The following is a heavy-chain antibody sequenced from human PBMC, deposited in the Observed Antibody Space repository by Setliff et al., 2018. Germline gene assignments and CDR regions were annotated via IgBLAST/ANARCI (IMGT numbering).Heavy chain of an antibody. J-gene: IGHJ6*03. V-gene: IGHV1-69*06. CDR3: ARGRHPPWSGYPYYYMDV. D-gene: IGHD3-3*01. Sequence: SVKVSCKASGGTFGSSALSWVRQAPGQGLEWMGRIMPIFGSTNYAQNFQGRVTITADKSTSTAYMELSSLRSEDTAVYYCARGRHPPWSGYPYYYMDVWGKGTTVTVSS. CDR2: IMPIFGST. CDR1: GGTFGSSA.